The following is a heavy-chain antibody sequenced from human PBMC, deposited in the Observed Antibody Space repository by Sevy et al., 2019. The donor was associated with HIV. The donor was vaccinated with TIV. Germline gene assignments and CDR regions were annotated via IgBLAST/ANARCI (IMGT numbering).Heavy chain of an antibody. Sequence: GGSLRLSCAASGFTFSNYGMHWVRQAPGKGLEWVAVVSYDGSHKYYADSVRGRFTSSRDNSKNIVYLQMSSLRAEDTAVYYCAKGSRATAGAFDIWGQGTVVTVSS. J-gene: IGHJ3*02. CDR3: AKGSRATAGAFDI. CDR1: GFTFSNYG. D-gene: IGHD2-21*02. V-gene: IGHV3-30*18. CDR2: VSYDGSHK.